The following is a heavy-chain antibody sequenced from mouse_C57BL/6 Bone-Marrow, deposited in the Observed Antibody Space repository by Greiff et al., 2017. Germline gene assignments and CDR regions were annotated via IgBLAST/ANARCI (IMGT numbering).Heavy chain of an antibody. CDR3: AKSGWALFAY. D-gene: IGHD1-1*02. Sequence: VHLVESGAELVRPGTSVKVSCKASGYAFTNYLIEWVKQRPGQGLEWIGVINPGSGGTNYNEKFKGKATLTADKSSSTAYMQLSSLTSEDSAVYFCAKSGWALFAYWGQGTLVTVSA. J-gene: IGHJ3*01. CDR2: INPGSGGT. CDR1: GYAFTNYL. V-gene: IGHV1-54*01.